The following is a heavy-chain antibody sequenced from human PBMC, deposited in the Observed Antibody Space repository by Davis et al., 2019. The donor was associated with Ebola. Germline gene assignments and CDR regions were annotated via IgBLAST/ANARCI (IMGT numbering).Heavy chain of an antibody. CDR3: ARDLGQWLVLGAFDI. J-gene: IGHJ3*02. Sequence: AASVKVSCKASGYTFTGYYMHWVRQAPGQGLEWMGIINPSGGSTSYAQKFQGRVTITRDTSASTAYMELSSLRSEDTAVYYCARDLGQWLVLGAFDIWGQGTMVTVSS. D-gene: IGHD6-19*01. V-gene: IGHV1-46*01. CDR1: GYTFTGYY. CDR2: INPSGGST.